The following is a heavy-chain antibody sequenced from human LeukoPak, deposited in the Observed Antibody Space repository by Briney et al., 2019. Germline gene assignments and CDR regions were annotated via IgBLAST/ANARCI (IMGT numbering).Heavy chain of an antibody. J-gene: IGHJ6*03. Sequence: SETLSLTCAVYGGSFSGYYWSWIRQPPGKGLEWIGEINHSGSTNYNPSLKSRVTISVDTSKNQFSLKLSSATAADTAVYYCARGAFCGGDCYSGGNYYYYYMDVWGKGTTVTVSS. V-gene: IGHV4-34*01. D-gene: IGHD2-21*02. CDR3: ARGAFCGGDCYSGGNYYYYYMDV. CDR2: INHSGST. CDR1: GGSFSGYY.